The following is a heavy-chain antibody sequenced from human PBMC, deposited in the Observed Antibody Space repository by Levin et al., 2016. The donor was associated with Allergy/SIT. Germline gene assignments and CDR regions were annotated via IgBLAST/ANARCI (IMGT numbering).Heavy chain of an antibody. CDR3: ARQIGRVAGTGLEY. Sequence: VRQMPGKGLEWMGRIDPIDSYTNYSPSFQGHVTISADKSISTAYLQWGSLKASDTAMYYCARQIGRVAGTGLEYWGQGTLVTVSS. V-gene: IGHV5-10-1*01. J-gene: IGHJ4*02. CDR2: IDPIDSYT. D-gene: IGHD6-19*01.